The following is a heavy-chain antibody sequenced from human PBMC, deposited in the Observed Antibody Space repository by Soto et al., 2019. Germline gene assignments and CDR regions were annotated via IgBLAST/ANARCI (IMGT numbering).Heavy chain of an antibody. CDR3: ATQLIRPDYYYGMDV. CDR2: IYSGGST. Sequence: HPGGSLRLSCAASGFTVSSNYMSWVRQAPGKGLEWVSVIYSGGSTYYADSVKGRFTISRDNSKNTLYLQMNSLRAEDTAVYYCATQLIRPDYYYGMDVWGQGTTVTVSS. D-gene: IGHD1-1*01. J-gene: IGHJ6*02. CDR1: GFTVSSNY. V-gene: IGHV3-53*01.